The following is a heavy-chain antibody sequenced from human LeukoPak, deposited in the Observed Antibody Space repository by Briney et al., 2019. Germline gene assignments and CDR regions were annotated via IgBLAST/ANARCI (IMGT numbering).Heavy chain of an antibody. CDR3: ASSAMVRGVLDY. D-gene: IGHD3-10*01. J-gene: IGHJ4*02. V-gene: IGHV3-11*04. Sequence: GGSLRLSCAASGFTFSDYYMTWIRQAPGKGLEGVSYISNTGATIYYADSVKGRFTISRDNAKNSLYLQMNSLRAEDTAVYYCASSAMVRGVLDYWGQGTLVTVSS. CDR1: GFTFSDYY. CDR2: ISNTGATI.